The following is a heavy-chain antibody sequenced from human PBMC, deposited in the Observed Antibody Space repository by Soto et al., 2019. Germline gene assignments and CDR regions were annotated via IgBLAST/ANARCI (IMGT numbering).Heavy chain of an antibody. CDR2: IKQDENGK. J-gene: IGHJ4*02. CDR3: ATHDGPAAAGLVLDF. CDR1: GFTFSSRW. Sequence: EVHLEESGGGLVQPGGSLRLSCETSGFTFSSRWMTWVRKVPGKGLEWVANIKQDENGKDYVDSVKGRFTISRDNAKNSLYLQMNSLRAEDTAVYYCATHDGPAAAGLVLDFWGQGTLVTVSS. D-gene: IGHD6-13*01. V-gene: IGHV3-7*02.